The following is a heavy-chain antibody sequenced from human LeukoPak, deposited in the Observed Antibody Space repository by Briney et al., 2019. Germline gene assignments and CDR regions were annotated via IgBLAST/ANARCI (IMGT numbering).Heavy chain of an antibody. CDR1: GFTFRSYG. V-gene: IGHV3-30*03. CDR2: ISYDGSVK. D-gene: IGHD3-3*01. Sequence: GGSLRLSCAASGFTFRSYGMQWVRQAPGKGLEWVAIISYDGSVKYYGDSVRGRFSISRDNSKNTVYLQMNSLRADDTAVYYCARDRDFGVVTPWCDYWGQGVLVTVSS. J-gene: IGHJ4*02. CDR3: ARDRDFGVVTPWCDY.